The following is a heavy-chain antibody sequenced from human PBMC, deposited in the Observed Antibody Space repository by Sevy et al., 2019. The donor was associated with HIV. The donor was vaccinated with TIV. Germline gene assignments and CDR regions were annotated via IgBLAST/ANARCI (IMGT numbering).Heavy chain of an antibody. V-gene: IGHV3-30*18. CDR1: GFTFSSYG. J-gene: IGHJ6*02. Sequence: GGSLRLSCAASGFTFSSYGMHWVRQAPGKGLEWVAVISYDGSNKYYADSVKGRFTISRDNSKNTLYLQMNSLRAEDTAVYYCAKDRHSGAPRNYYYGMDVWGQGTTVTVSS. CDR2: ISYDGSNK. D-gene: IGHD5-12*01. CDR3: AKDRHSGAPRNYYYGMDV.